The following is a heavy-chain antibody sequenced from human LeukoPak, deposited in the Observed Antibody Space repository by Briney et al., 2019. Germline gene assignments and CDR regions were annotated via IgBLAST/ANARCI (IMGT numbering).Heavy chain of an antibody. CDR2: ISSSSSTI. V-gene: IGHV3-48*04. CDR1: GFTFSSYS. D-gene: IGHD4-17*01. CDR3: AREQVGLRMGFDP. J-gene: IGHJ5*02. Sequence: GGSLRLSCAASGFTFSSYSMKLVRQAPGKGLEWVSYISSSSSTIYYADSVKGRFTISRDNAKNSLYLQMNSLRAEDTAVYYCAREQVGLRMGFDPWGQGTLVTVSS.